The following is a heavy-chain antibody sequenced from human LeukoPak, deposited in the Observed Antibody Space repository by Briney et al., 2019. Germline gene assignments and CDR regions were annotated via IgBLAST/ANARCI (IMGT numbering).Heavy chain of an antibody. CDR2: ISAYNGNT. J-gene: IGHJ3*02. V-gene: IGHV1-18*01. Sequence: ASVKVSCKASGYSFTNYGITWVRQAPGQGLEWMGWISAYNGNTNYAQKFQGRVTMTADTSTSTAYMELRSLRSDDTAVYYCARDRRCSYGTDAFDIWGQGTMVTVSS. D-gene: IGHD5-18*01. CDR1: GYSFTNYG. CDR3: ARDRRCSYGTDAFDI.